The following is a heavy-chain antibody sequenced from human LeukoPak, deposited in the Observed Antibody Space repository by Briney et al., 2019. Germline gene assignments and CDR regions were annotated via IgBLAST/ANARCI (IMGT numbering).Heavy chain of an antibody. CDR2: INHSRST. D-gene: IGHD7-27*01. Sequence: PSETLSLTCAVYAGSFSGYYWSWIRQPPGKGLEWIGEINHSRSTNYNPSLKSRVTISVDTSKNQFSLELSSVTAADTAVYYCARGVGTPRYLGYWGQGTLVTVSS. CDR1: AGSFSGYY. CDR3: ARGVGTPRYLGY. J-gene: IGHJ4*02. V-gene: IGHV4-34*01.